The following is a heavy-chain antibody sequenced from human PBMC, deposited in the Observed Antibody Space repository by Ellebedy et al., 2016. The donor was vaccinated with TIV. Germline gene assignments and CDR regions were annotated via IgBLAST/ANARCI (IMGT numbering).Heavy chain of an antibody. CDR3: AKVPVGFCNRPFCFYLDD. D-gene: IGHD2-2*03. V-gene: IGHV3-30*18. CDR2: ISYDANNK. CDR1: GFTFSSYD. J-gene: IGHJ4*02. Sequence: PGGSLRLSCAASGFTFSSYDMHWVRQAPGKGLEWVALISYDANNKYYAYSVQGRFTISRDNSQNTLYLQMNTLRPEDTAVYYCAKVPVGFCNRPFCFYLDDWGQGTLVSVSS.